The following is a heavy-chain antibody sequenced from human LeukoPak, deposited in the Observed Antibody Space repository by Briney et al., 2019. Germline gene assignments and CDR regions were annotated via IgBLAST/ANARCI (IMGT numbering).Heavy chain of an antibody. D-gene: IGHD1-26*01. V-gene: IGHV4-4*07. CDR3: ARDGDPIVGATTFDY. CDR2: IYTSGST. Sequence: PSETLSLTCTVSGGSISSYYWSWLRQPAGKGLEWIGRIYTSGSTNYNPSLKSRVTMSVDTSKNQFSLKRSSVTAADTAVYYCARDGDPIVGATTFDYWGQGTLVTVSS. CDR1: GGSISSYY. J-gene: IGHJ4*02.